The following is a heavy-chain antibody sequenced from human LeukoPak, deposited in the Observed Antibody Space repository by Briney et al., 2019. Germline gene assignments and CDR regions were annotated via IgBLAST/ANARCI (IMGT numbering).Heavy chain of an antibody. D-gene: IGHD2-21*02. Sequence: PSETLSLTCTVSGGSISSGGYYWSWIRQHPGKGLEWIGYIYYSGSTYYNPSLKSRVTISVDTSKNQFSLKLSSVTAADTAVYYRASAPTAPDYYYGMDVWGQGTTVTVSS. V-gene: IGHV4-31*03. CDR3: ASAPTAPDYYYGMDV. J-gene: IGHJ6*02. CDR1: GGSISSGGYY. CDR2: IYYSGST.